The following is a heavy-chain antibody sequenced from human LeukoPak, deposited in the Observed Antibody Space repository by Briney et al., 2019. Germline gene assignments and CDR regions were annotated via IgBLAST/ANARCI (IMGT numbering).Heavy chain of an antibody. CDR1: GYTFTGYY. CDR3: ERGGGGYSSRGFDY. J-gene: IGHJ4*02. V-gene: IGHV1-2*02. Sequence: ASVKVSCKASGYTFTGYYMHWVRQAPGQGLEWMGWINPNSGGTNYAQKFQGRVTMTRDTSTSTAYMELSRLRSDDTAVYYCERGGGGYSSRGFDYWGQGTLVTVSS. CDR2: INPNSGGT. D-gene: IGHD6-13*01.